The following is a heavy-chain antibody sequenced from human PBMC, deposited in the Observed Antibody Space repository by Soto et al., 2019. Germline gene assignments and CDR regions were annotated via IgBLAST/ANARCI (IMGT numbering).Heavy chain of an antibody. D-gene: IGHD3-10*01. CDR3: ATSYGSGYRAFDY. Sequence: QVQLVQSGAEVKRPGSSVKVSCKASGDTFNFYSINWVRQAPGLGLEWMGRVNPIVSMSNYAQRFQGRVTMTADKSTSTASMELSRLRSADTAIYYCATSYGSGYRAFDYWGQGALVTVSS. J-gene: IGHJ4*02. V-gene: IGHV1-69*04. CDR1: GDTFNFYS. CDR2: VNPIVSMS.